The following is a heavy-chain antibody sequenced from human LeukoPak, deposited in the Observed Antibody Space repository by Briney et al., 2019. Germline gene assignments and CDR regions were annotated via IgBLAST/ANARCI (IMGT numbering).Heavy chain of an antibody. D-gene: IGHD4-11*01. J-gene: IGHJ6*03. CDR1: GGSFSGYY. Sequence: SETLSLTCAVYGGSFSGYYWSWIRQPPGKGLEWIGEINHSGSTNYNPSLKGRVTISVDTSKNQFSLKLSSVTAADTAVYYCARGRGEVTSTYYYYMDVWGKGTTVTVSS. CDR2: INHSGST. CDR3: ARGRGEVTSTYYYYMDV. V-gene: IGHV4-34*01.